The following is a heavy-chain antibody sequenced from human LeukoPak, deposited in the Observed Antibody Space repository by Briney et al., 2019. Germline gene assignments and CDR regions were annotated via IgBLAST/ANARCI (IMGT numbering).Heavy chain of an antibody. CDR2: INHSGST. V-gene: IGHV4-34*01. CDR1: GGSFSGYY. CDR3: ARDSVTTISYYHYGMDV. J-gene: IGHJ6*02. D-gene: IGHD4-4*01. Sequence: PSETLSLTCAVYGGSFSGYYWSWIRQPPGKGLEWIGEINHSGSTNYNPSLKSRVTMSVDTSKNQFSLKLSSVTAADTAVYYCARDSVTTISYYHYGMDVWGQGTTVTVSS.